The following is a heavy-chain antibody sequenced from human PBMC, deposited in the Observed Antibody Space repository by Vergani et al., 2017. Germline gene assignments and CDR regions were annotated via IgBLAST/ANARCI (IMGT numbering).Heavy chain of an antibody. Sequence: EVQLVESGGGLVQPGGSLRLSCAASGFSFSKYWMTWVRQAPGNALEWVANIKEEGSEKYYVDSVKGRFTISRDNAKNSLYLQMNSLSAEDTAVYYCVCPTQMASNGTRYYTDVWGKGTTVTVSS. J-gene: IGHJ6*03. V-gene: IGHV3-7*01. D-gene: IGHD3-16*02. CDR3: VCPTQMASNGTRYYTDV. CDR2: IKEEGSEK. CDR1: GFSFSKYW.